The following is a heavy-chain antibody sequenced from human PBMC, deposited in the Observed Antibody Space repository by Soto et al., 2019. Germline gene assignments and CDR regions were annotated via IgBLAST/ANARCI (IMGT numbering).Heavy chain of an antibody. Sequence: SETLSLTCTVSGGSISSGGYYWSWIRQHPGKGLEWIGYIYYSGSTYYNPSLKSRVTISIDTSKNQFSLKLSSVTAADTAVYYCARTLRDYGMDVWGQGITVTVSS. V-gene: IGHV4-31*03. CDR1: GGSISSGGYY. CDR2: IYYSGST. CDR3: ARTLRDYGMDV. J-gene: IGHJ6*02.